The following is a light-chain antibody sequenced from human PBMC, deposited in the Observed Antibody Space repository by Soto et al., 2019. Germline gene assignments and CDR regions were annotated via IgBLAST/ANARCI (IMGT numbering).Light chain of an antibody. Sequence: SVLTQPPSASGTPGQMVTISCSGSSSNIGSKTVNWYQQLPGTVPKLLIYNSYQRPSGVPDRFSGSKSGTSASLAISGLQSGDEADYYCAAWDASLNGYVFGAGTKVTVL. CDR3: AAWDASLNGYV. CDR2: NSY. CDR1: SSNIGSKT. J-gene: IGLJ1*01. V-gene: IGLV1-44*01.